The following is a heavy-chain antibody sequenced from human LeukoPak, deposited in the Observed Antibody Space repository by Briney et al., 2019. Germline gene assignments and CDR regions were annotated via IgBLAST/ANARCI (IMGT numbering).Heavy chain of an antibody. CDR3: AKDRLMYYYGSGSYYNAFDY. J-gene: IGHJ4*02. CDR2: ISGSGGST. CDR1: GFTFSSYA. Sequence: PGGSLRLSCAASGFTFSSYAMGWVRQAPGKGLEWVSAISGSGGSTYYADSVKGRFTISRDNSKNTLYLQMNSLRAEDTAVYYCAKDRLMYYYGSGSYYNAFDYWGQGTLVTVSS. V-gene: IGHV3-23*01. D-gene: IGHD3-10*01.